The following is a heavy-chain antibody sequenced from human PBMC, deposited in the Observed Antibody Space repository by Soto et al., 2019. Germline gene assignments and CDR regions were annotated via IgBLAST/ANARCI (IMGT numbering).Heavy chain of an antibody. D-gene: IGHD3-10*01. Sequence: SETLSLTCTVSGGSISSGGYYWSWIRQHPGKGLEGIGEINHSGSTNYNPALKSRATISVDTSKNQFSLKLSSVTAEDTAVYYCARGPPSXRCGTMVRGVIKPHCDYWGQGTLVTVSS. J-gene: IGHJ4*02. V-gene: IGHV4-39*07. CDR2: INHSGST. CDR3: ARGPPSXRCGTMVRGVIKPHCDY. CDR1: GGSISSGGYY.